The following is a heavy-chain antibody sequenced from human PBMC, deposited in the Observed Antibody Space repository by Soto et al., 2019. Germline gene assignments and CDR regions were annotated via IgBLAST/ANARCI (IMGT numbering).Heavy chain of an antibody. CDR1: GYTFTSYD. CDR3: AGPQGRAPHYYGSGSYLNY. V-gene: IGHV1-8*01. D-gene: IGHD3-10*01. J-gene: IGHJ4*02. Sequence: ASVKVSCKASGYTFTSYDINWVRQATGQGLEWMGWMNPNSGNTGYAQKFQGRVTMTRNTSISTAYMELSSLRSEGTAVYYCAGPQGRAPHYYGSGSYLNYWGQGTLVTVSS. CDR2: MNPNSGNT.